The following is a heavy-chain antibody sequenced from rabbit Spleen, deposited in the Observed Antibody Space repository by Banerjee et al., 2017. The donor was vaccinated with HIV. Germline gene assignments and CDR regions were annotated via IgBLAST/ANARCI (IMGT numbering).Heavy chain of an antibody. CDR2: IYAGSSGST. J-gene: IGHJ3*01. CDR3: ARDLTDVIGWNFGW. CDR1: GFSFNSGYD. Sequence: QEQLVESGGGLVKPEGSLTLTCKASGFSFNSGYDMCWVRQAPGKGLEWIACIYAGSSGSTYSATWAKGRFTLSKTSSTTVTLQMTSLTAADTATYFCARDLTDVIGWNFGWWGQGTLVTVS. D-gene: IGHD4-1*01. V-gene: IGHV1S45*01.